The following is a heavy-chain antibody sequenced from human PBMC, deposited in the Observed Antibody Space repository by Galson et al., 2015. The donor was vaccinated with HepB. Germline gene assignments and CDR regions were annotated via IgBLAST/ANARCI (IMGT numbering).Heavy chain of an antibody. CDR1: GYSFTSYW. D-gene: IGHD6-19*01. Sequence: QSGAEVKKPGESLRISCKGSGYSFTSYWISWVRQMPGKGLEWVGRIDPSDSYTNYSPSFQGHVTISADKSISTAYLQWSSLKASDTAMYYCARQLSGWYGVSDYYYGMDVWGQGTTVTVSS. CDR3: ARQLSGWYGVSDYYYGMDV. V-gene: IGHV5-10-1*01. CDR2: IDPSDSYT. J-gene: IGHJ6*02.